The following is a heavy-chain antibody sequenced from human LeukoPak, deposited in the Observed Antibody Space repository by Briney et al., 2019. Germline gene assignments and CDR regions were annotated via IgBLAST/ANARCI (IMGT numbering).Heavy chain of an antibody. V-gene: IGHV3-23*01. CDR2: ISASGGTT. J-gene: IGHJ5*01. D-gene: IGHD2-2*01. Sequence: GGSLRLSCAASGFTFNNYAMSWVRQAPGKGLEWVSAISASGGTTYYADSVKGRFTISRDNSENTLFLQMNSLRAEATAVYYCAKEPREYCSSTSCPNWFASWGQGTLVTVSS. CDR3: AKEPREYCSSTSCPNWFAS. CDR1: GFTFNNYA.